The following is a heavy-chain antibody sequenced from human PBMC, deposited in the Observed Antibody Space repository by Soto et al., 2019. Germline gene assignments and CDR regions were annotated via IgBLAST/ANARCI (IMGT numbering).Heavy chain of an antibody. Sequence: QVQLQESGPGLVKPSQTLSLTCSVSGRSITSGGYSWPWFRHQPGKALQWIGYILDSRKTYYNPSLKGRLTISAATASILCSQELSSVTDADRAVSFCFRERSYYRNSGSWSQGTLGSVSS. D-gene: IGHD3-10*01. V-gene: IGHV4-31*02. CDR3: FRERSYYRNSGS. CDR1: GRSITSGGYS. J-gene: IGHJ4*02. CDR2: ILDSRKT.